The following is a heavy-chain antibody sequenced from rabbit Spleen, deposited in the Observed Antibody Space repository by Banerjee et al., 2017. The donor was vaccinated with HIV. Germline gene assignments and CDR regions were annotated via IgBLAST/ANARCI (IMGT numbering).Heavy chain of an antibody. CDR3: ARGSAVMTMVITGYCLAL. D-gene: IGHD2-1*01. CDR1: GFSFSRSYY. CDR2: ISTGDGGST. J-gene: IGHJ4*01. Sequence: QSLEESGGDMVKPGASLTLTCTASGFSFSRSYYMCWVRQAPGKGLEWIACISTGDGGSTAYACWAKGRFTVSKTTPTTVTLQLNSLTAAYTASYFCARGSAVMTMVITGYCLALWGPGTLVTVS. V-gene: IGHV1S40*01.